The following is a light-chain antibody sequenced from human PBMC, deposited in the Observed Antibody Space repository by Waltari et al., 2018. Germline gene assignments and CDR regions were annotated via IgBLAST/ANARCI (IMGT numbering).Light chain of an antibody. Sequence: DIVMTKSPESLAVALGGRATINCKSRQTLLYSPNNKNYLAWHQPKPGQPPKLFTYYASTRKFGVPDRFTGSGSQTDFTLTISNLEADDVTVYYYQQYYTSPQYTFGQGTKLEIK. CDR1: QTLLYSPNNKNY. CDR2: YAS. V-gene: IGKV4-1*01. CDR3: QQYYTSPQYT. J-gene: IGKJ2*01.